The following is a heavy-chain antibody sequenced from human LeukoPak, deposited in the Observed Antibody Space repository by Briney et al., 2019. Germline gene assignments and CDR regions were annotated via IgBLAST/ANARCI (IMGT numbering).Heavy chain of an antibody. CDR3: ARAEYSSSSRPAHFDY. V-gene: IGHV3-66*01. J-gene: IGHJ4*02. Sequence: GGSLRLSCAASGFTVSNNYMTWVRQAPGKGLEWVSLIYSGGSTYYADSVKGRFTISRDNSKNTVYLQMNSLRAEDTAVYYCARAEYSSSSRPAHFDYWGQGTLVTVSS. CDR1: GFTVSNNY. CDR2: IYSGGST. D-gene: IGHD6-6*01.